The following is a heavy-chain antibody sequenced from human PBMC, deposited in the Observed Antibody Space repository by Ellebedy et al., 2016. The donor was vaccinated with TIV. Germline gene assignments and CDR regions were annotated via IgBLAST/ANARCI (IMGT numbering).Heavy chain of an antibody. D-gene: IGHD6-13*01. J-gene: IGHJ4*02. V-gene: IGHV3-21*01. CDR1: GFSFRSYW. CDR3: TRPAATYSSSWYDFDC. Sequence: PGGSLRLSCAASGFSFRSYWMSWVRQAPGKGLEWVSSISTNGKYIHLADSLKGRFTVSRDKAKNSLYLQMSSLRVEDTAIYYCTRPAATYSSSWYDFDCWGQGALVTVSS. CDR2: ISTNGKYI.